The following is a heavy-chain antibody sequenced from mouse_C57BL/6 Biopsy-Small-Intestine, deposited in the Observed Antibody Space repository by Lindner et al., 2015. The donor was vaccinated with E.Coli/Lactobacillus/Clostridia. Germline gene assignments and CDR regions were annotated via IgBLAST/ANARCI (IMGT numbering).Heavy chain of an antibody. Sequence: VQLQESGGGLVKPGGSLKLSCAASGFTFSDYGMHWVRQAPEKGLEWVAYISSGGSTIYYADTVKGRFTISRDNAKNTLFLQMTSLRSEDTATYYCARPIYYGYDGYYAMDYWGQGTSVTVSS. CDR1: GFTFSDYG. J-gene: IGHJ4*01. D-gene: IGHD2-2*01. V-gene: IGHV5-17*01. CDR3: ARPIYYGYDGYYAMDY. CDR2: ISSGGSTI.